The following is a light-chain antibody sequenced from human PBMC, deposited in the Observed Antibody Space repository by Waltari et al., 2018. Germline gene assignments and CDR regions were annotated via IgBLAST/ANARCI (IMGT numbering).Light chain of an antibody. V-gene: IGLV3-1*01. Sequence: SYELTQPPSMSVSPGQTATIPCSGTRLGRKYVCWYRQRPGQATVLIMFQDNKRPAGIPGRFSGSNSGNTATLTISETQPMDEAEYYCQAWDSSTACVFGTGTKLTVL. CDR2: QDN. CDR1: RLGRKY. CDR3: QAWDSSTACV. J-gene: IGLJ1*01.